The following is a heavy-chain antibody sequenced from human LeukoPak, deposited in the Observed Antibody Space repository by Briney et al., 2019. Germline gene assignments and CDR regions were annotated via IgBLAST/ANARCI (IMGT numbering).Heavy chain of an antibody. CDR2: ISGSGGST. D-gene: IGHD1-26*01. CDR3: AKDTKPDTDIDYSGSYLAPTPAFDY. V-gene: IGHV3-23*01. CDR1: GFTFSSYA. J-gene: IGHJ4*02. Sequence: HPGGSLRLSCAASGFTFSSYAMSWVRQAPGKGLEWVSAISGSGGSTYYADSVKGRFTISRDNSKNTLYLQMNSLRAEDTAVYYCAKDTKPDTDIDYSGSYLAPTPAFDYWGQGTLVTVSS.